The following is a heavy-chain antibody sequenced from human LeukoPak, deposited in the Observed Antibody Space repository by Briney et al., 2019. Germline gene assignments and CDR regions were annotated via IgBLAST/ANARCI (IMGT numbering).Heavy chain of an antibody. CDR2: LYSRGST. Sequence: GRSLRLSCAASGFTVSSNYMSWVRQAPGKGLEWVSILYSRGSTYSADSVKGRFTISKDDSKNTLYLQMNSLRAEDTAVYYCASGGMGARKYYSNPFHYWGQGTLVTVSS. J-gene: IGHJ4*02. D-gene: IGHD3-10*01. CDR3: ASGGMGARKYYSNPFHY. CDR1: GFTVSSNY. V-gene: IGHV3-53*01.